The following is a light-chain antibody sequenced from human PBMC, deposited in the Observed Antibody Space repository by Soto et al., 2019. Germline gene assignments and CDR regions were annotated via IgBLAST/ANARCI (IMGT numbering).Light chain of an antibody. CDR1: QSLSPNS. CDR2: AAT. V-gene: IGKV3-20*01. CDR3: QQYARSPRT. J-gene: IGKJ1*01. Sequence: EIVLTQSPGTLSLSPGERATLSCRASQSLSPNSLAWYQQNRGQAPRLVMYAATTRAPGAPDRFSGSGSGTEFTLTISRLEPEDFAVYYCQQYARSPRTFGQGTNVELK.